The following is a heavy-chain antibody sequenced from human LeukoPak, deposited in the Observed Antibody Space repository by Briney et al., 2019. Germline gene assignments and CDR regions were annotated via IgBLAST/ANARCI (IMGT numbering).Heavy chain of an antibody. CDR2: IKQDGSEK. CDR3: ARLGYCSSTSCYTGDRVSFDY. J-gene: IGHJ4*02. Sequence: GGSLRLSCAASGFTFSSYWMSWVRQAPGKGLEGVANIKQDGSEKYYVDSVKGRFTISRDNAKNSLYLQMNSLRAEDTAEYYCARLGYCSSTSCYTGDRVSFDYWGQGTLVTVSS. V-gene: IGHV3-7*01. D-gene: IGHD2-2*02. CDR1: GFTFSSYW.